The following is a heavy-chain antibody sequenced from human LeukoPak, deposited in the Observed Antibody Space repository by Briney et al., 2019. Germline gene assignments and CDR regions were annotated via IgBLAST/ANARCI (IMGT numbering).Heavy chain of an antibody. Sequence: PSETLSLTCAVYGGSFSGYYWSWLRQPPGKGREWIGEIYHNGSTNYNPSLKSRVTISVDTSKNQFSLKLSSVTAADTAVYYCARGNPPYGSGNYVPYYMDVWGKGTTVTVSS. V-gene: IGHV4-34*01. D-gene: IGHD3-10*01. CDR1: GGSFSGYY. CDR2: IYHNGST. CDR3: ARGNPPYGSGNYVPYYMDV. J-gene: IGHJ6*03.